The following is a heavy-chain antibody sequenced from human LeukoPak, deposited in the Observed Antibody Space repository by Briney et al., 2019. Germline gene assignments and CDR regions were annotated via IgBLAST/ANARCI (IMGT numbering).Heavy chain of an antibody. CDR1: GFTFSSYS. J-gene: IGHJ4*02. CDR2: ISSSSSYI. CDR3: ASLWFGEGALDY. Sequence: GGSLRLSCAASGFTFSSYSMNWVRQAPGKGLEWVSSISSSSSYIYYADSVKGRFTISRDNAKNSLYLQMNSLRAEDTAVYYCASLWFGEGALDYWGQGTLVTVSS. V-gene: IGHV3-21*01. D-gene: IGHD3-10*01.